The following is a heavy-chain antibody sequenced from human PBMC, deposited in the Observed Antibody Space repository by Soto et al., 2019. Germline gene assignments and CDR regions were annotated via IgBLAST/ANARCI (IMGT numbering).Heavy chain of an antibody. Sequence: QVQLVQSGAEVKKPGASVKVSCKASGYTFTSYGISWVRQAPGQGLEWMGWISAYNGNTNYAQKLQGRVTMTTDTTTSTDYMDLRSLRSDDKAVSNCARGTTVDPGNYWGQGTLVTVSS. CDR3: ARGTTVDPGNY. D-gene: IGHD4-17*01. CDR1: GYTFTSYG. V-gene: IGHV1-18*01. J-gene: IGHJ4*02. CDR2: ISAYNGNT.